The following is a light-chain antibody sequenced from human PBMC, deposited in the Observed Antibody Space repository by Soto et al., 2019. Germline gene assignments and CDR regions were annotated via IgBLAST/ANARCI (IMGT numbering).Light chain of an antibody. J-gene: IGLJ3*02. CDR3: NSYAGSNNWV. CDR2: EVS. Sequence: QSALTQPPSASGSPGQSVTISCTGTSSDVGGYNYVSWYQQHPGKAPKLLIYEVSKRPSGVPDRLSGSKSGNTASLTVSGLQGEDEADYYCNSYAGSNNWVFGGGTKLTVL. CDR1: SSDVGGYNY. V-gene: IGLV2-8*01.